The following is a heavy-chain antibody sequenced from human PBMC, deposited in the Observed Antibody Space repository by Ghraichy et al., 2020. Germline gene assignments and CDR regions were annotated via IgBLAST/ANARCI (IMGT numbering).Heavy chain of an antibody. CDR3: AKARSIRLWPTTGPVDY. V-gene: IGHV3-43*01. CDR1: GFTFDDYT. CDR2: ISWDGGST. J-gene: IGHJ4*02. D-gene: IGHD4/OR15-4a*01. Sequence: GGSLRLSCAASGFTFDDYTMHWVRQAPGKGLEWVSLISWDGGSTYYADSVKGRFTISRDNSKNSLYLQMNSLRTEDTAFYYCAKARSIRLWPTTGPVDYWGQGTLVTVSS.